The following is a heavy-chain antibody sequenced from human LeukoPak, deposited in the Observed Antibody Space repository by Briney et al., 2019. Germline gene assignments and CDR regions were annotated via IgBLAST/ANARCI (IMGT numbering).Heavy chain of an antibody. V-gene: IGHV4-59*01. Sequence: SETLSLTCTVSGASISSYYWSWIRQPPGKGLEWIWYIYYSGSTNYNPSLKSRVTISVDTSKNQFSLKLSSVTAADTAVYYCARVRTTVSPWYFDLWGRGILVTVSS. CDR3: ARVRTTVSPWYFDL. J-gene: IGHJ2*01. CDR2: IYYSGST. CDR1: GASISSYY. D-gene: IGHD4-17*01.